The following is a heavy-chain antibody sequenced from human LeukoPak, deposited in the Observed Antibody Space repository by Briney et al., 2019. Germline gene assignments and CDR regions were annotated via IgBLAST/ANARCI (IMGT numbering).Heavy chain of an antibody. D-gene: IGHD6-13*01. CDR1: GGSISSSSYY. CDR3: ARHVGWDSSSWYVGYYYYYYYMDV. Sequence: PSETLSLTCTVSGGSISSSSYYWGWLRQPPGKGLEWIGSIYYSGSTYYNPSLKSRVTMSVDTSKNQFSLKLSSVTAADTAVYYCARHVGWDSSSWYVGYYYYYYYMDVWGKGTTVTISS. CDR2: IYYSGST. V-gene: IGHV4-39*01. J-gene: IGHJ6*03.